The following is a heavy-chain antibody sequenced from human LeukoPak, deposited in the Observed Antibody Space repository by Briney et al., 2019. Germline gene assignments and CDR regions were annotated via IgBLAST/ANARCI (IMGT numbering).Heavy chain of an antibody. Sequence: GGSLRLSCAASGFTFSSYAMHWVRQSPGKGLEWVAVISYDGSNKYYADSVKGRFTISRDNSKNTLYLQMNSLRAEDTAVYYCARGGNYGDDYWGQGTLVTVSS. J-gene: IGHJ4*02. CDR3: ARGGNYGDDY. V-gene: IGHV3-30-3*01. D-gene: IGHD4-17*01. CDR1: GFTFSSYA. CDR2: ISYDGSNK.